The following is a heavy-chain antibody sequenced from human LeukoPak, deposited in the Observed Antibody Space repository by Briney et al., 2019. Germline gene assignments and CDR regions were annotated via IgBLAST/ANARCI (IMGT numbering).Heavy chain of an antibody. CDR3: ARYSNIAAADDY. D-gene: IGHD6-13*01. J-gene: IGHJ4*02. Sequence: PSETLSLTCTVSGGSISSYYWSWIRQPPGKGQEWIGYIYYSGSTNYNPSLKSRVTISVDTSKNQFSLKLSSVTAADTAVYYCARYSNIAAADDYWGQGTLVTVSS. CDR1: GGSISSYY. V-gene: IGHV4-59*01. CDR2: IYYSGST.